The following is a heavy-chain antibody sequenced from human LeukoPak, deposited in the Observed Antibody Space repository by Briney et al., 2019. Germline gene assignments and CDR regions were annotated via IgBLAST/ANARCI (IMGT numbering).Heavy chain of an antibody. CDR3: ARVRAGGYFDY. CDR1: GFTFSSYW. J-gene: IGHJ4*02. CDR2: IKQDGSEK. Sequence: GGSLRLSCAASGFTFSSYWMSWVRQAPGKGLEWVAKIKQDGSEKYYVDSVKGRFTISRDNAKNSLCLQMNSLRAEDTAVYYCARVRAGGYFDYWGQGTLVTVSS. V-gene: IGHV3-7*01. D-gene: IGHD2-8*02.